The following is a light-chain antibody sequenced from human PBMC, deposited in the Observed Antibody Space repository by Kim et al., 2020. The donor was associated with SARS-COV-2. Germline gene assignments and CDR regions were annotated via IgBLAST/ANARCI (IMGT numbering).Light chain of an antibody. V-gene: IGKV2-28*01. CDR3: MQALQTIT. Sequence: EIVMTQSPLSLPVTPGEPASISCRSSQNILDSNGYIHLNWYLQKPGQSPQLLIYLGSNRASGVPDRFSGSGSGTDFTLKISRVEAEDVGVYYCMQALQTITFGQGTRLEIK. CDR2: LGS. CDR1: QNILDSNGYIH. J-gene: IGKJ5*01.